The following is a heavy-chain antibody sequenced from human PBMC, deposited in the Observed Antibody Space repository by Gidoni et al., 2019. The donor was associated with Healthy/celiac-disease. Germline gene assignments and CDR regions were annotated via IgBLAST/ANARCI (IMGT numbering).Heavy chain of an antibody. D-gene: IGHD4-17*01. CDR1: GFTFSSYA. Sequence: QVQLVASGGGVVQPGRSLRLSCAASGFTFSSYAMHWVRQAPGKGLEWVAVISYDGSNKYYADSVKGRFTISRDNSKNTLYLQMNSLRAEDTAVYYCEKDYGDYEFSYYWGQGTLVTVSS. V-gene: IGHV3-30*04. CDR3: EKDYGDYEFSYY. J-gene: IGHJ4*02. CDR2: ISYDGSNK.